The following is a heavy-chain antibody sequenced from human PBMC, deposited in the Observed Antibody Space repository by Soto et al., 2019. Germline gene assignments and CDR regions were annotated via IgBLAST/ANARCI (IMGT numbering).Heavy chain of an antibody. J-gene: IGHJ3*02. CDR2: ISYDGSNK. CDR3: ASLYSSSWLDAFDI. Sequence: GSLRLSCAASGFTFSSYAMHWVRQAPGKGLEWVAVISYDGSNKYYADSVKGRFTISRDNSKNTLYLQMNSLRAEDTAVYYCASLYSSSWLDAFDIWGQGTMVTVSS. CDR1: GFTFSSYA. V-gene: IGHV3-30-3*01. D-gene: IGHD6-13*01.